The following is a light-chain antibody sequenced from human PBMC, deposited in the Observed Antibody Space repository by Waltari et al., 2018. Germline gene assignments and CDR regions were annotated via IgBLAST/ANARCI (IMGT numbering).Light chain of an antibody. CDR3: QHSLKFPVT. J-gene: IGKJ1*01. Sequence: EIVLTQSPGTLSLFVGERATVSCRASESVSRALAWYQQTPGQAPRLLIYGASTRATGFPDRFSGSGSGTYFSLTISRLGPDDFAVYYCQHSLKFPVTFAQGP. V-gene: IGKV3-20*01. CDR1: ESVSRA. CDR2: GAS.